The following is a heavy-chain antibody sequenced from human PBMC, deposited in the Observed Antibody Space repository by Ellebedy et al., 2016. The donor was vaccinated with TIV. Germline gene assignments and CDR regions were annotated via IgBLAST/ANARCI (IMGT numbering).Heavy chain of an antibody. D-gene: IGHD3-10*01. CDR1: GFSFSNYA. CDR2: ISSSGNK. J-gene: IGHJ3*02. CDR3: AKDMAPGSPTAFDI. V-gene: IGHV3-23*01. Sequence: GGSLRLXXTVSGFSFSNYAMSWVRQAPKKGLEWVSGISSSGNKYYTDSVKGRFTISKDYSRNTVDLQMNSLRAEDTAVYYCAKDMAPGSPTAFDIWGQGTTVIV.